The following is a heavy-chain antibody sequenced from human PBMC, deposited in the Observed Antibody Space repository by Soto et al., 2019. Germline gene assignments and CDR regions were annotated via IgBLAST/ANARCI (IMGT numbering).Heavy chain of an antibody. CDR1: GFTFSSYD. J-gene: IGHJ6*02. D-gene: IGHD6-13*01. CDR3: ARDRKAAAGPWGYYYGMDV. V-gene: IGHV3-13*04. Sequence: GGSLRLSCAASGFTFSSYDMHWVRQATGKGLEWVSAIGTAGDTYYPGSVKGRFTISRENAKNSLYLQMNSLRAGDTAVYYCARDRKAAAGPWGYYYGMDVWGQGTTVTVSS. CDR2: IGTAGDT.